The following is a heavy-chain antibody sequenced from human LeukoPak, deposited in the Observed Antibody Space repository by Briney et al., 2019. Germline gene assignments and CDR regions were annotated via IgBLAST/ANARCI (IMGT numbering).Heavy chain of an antibody. J-gene: IGHJ4*02. Sequence: ASVKVSCKASGYTFTSYGISWVRQAPGQGLEWMGWISAYNGNTNYAQKLQGRVTMTTDTSTSTAYMELRSLRSDDTAVYYCARDPPTYYDYVWGSYRFDYWGQGTLVTVSS. CDR1: GYTFTSYG. D-gene: IGHD3-16*02. CDR3: ARDPPTYYDYVWGSYRFDY. CDR2: ISAYNGNT. V-gene: IGHV1-18*01.